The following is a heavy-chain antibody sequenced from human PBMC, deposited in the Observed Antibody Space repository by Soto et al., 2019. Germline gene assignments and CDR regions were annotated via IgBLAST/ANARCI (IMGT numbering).Heavy chain of an antibody. CDR3: ARDHPETYYSWWFDP. CDR2: ISAYSGNT. J-gene: IGHJ5*02. D-gene: IGHD4-4*01. CDR1: GYTFTSYG. Sequence: QVQLVQSGAEVKKPGASVKVSCKASGYTFTSYGISWVRQAPGQGLEWMGWISAYSGNTNYAQKLQGRVTMTTDTSTSTAYMELRSLRSDDTAVYYCARDHPETYYSWWFDPWGQGTLVTVSS. V-gene: IGHV1-18*04.